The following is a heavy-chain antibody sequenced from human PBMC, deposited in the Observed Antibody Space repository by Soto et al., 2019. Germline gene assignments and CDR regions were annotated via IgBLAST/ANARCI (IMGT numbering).Heavy chain of an antibody. D-gene: IGHD3-3*01. J-gene: IGHJ4*02. Sequence: EVQLVESGGGLIQPGGSLRLSCAASGFTVSSNYMSWVRQAPGKGLEWVSVIYSGGSTYYAESVKGRFTISRDNSKNTLYLQMNSLRAEDTAVYYCSYYDFWSGYYYWGQGTLVTVSS. CDR2: IYSGGST. V-gene: IGHV3-53*01. CDR1: GFTVSSNY. CDR3: SYYDFWSGYYY.